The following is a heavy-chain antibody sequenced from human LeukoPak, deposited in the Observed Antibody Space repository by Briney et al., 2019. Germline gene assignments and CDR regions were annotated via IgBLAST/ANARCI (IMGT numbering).Heavy chain of an antibody. D-gene: IGHD3-16*01. J-gene: IGHJ4*02. Sequence: GGSLRLSCAASGFTFSSYEMTWVRQAPGKGLKWVSHISTSGSTINYADSVKGRFTIPRDNAKNSLYLQMNSLRVEDTAVYYCARGGSYFVHWGQGTLVTVSS. CDR2: ISTSGSTI. CDR3: ARGGSYFVH. V-gene: IGHV3-48*03. CDR1: GFTFSSYE.